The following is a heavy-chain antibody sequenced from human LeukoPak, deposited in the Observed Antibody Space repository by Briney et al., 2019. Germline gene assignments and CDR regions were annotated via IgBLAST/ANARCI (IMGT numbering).Heavy chain of an antibody. CDR1: GFTFSDYY. D-gene: IGHD2-2*02. V-gene: IGHV3-11*04. CDR3: AKVPYCSSTSCYRGGGY. Sequence: GGSLRLSCAASGFTFSDYYMSWIRQAPGKGLEWVSYISSSGSTIYYADSVKGRFTISRDNSKNTLYLQMNSLRAEDTAVYYCAKVPYCSSTSCYRGGGYWGQGTLVTVSS. J-gene: IGHJ4*02. CDR2: ISSSGSTI.